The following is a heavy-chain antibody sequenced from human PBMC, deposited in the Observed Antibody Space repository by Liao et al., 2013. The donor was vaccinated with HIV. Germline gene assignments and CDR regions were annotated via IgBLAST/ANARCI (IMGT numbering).Heavy chain of an antibody. V-gene: IGHV4-4*07. J-gene: IGHJ4*02. Sequence: QVQLQESGPGLVKPSETLSLTCTVSGDSISTYYWSWIRQPAGKGLEWIGRIYASGTTNYNPSLQSRVTMSVDTSKNQFSLKLSSVTAADTAVYYCARDPSFWSGPAYWGQGTLVTVSS. CDR1: GDSISTYY. CDR2: IYASGTT. D-gene: IGHD3-3*01. CDR3: ARDPSFWSGPAY.